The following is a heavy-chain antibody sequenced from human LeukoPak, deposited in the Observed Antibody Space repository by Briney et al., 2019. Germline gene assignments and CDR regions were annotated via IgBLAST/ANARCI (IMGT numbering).Heavy chain of an antibody. Sequence: GGSLRLSCTASGFTFSVYAISWVRQAPGKGLEWIGFIRSKTYGGTEYAASGKDRFVISRDHSKTIAYLQMNSLKTEDTAVYYCSRGGVNDYGDGQYFQYWGQGTLVTVSS. V-gene: IGHV3-49*04. CDR3: SRGGVNDYGDGQYFQY. D-gene: IGHD4-17*01. CDR1: GFTFSVYA. CDR2: IRSKTYGGT. J-gene: IGHJ1*01.